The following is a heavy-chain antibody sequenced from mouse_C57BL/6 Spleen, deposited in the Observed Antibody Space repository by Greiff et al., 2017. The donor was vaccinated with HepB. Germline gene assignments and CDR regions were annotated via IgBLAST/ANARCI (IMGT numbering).Heavy chain of an antibody. Sequence: VKLVESGAELVRPGASVTLSCKASGYTFTDYEMHWVKQTPVHGLEWIGAIDPETGGTAYNQKFKGKAILTADKSSSTAYMELRSLTSEDSAVYYCTATDYYAMDYWGQGTSVTVSS. J-gene: IGHJ4*01. CDR1: GYTFTDYE. CDR3: TATDYYAMDY. CDR2: IDPETGGT. V-gene: IGHV1-15*01. D-gene: IGHD1-1*01.